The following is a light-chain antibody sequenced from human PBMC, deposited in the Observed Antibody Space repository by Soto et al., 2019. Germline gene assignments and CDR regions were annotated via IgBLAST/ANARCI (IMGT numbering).Light chain of an antibody. V-gene: IGLV2-11*01. CDR3: CSFVGSFSYV. Sequence: QSALTQPRSVSGSPGQSVTISCTGTSSDVGRYDYVSWYQQHPGKAPKLIIYDVTERPAGVPDRFSGSKSGNTASLTISGLQAEDEADYSCCSFVGSFSYVFGGGTKLTVL. J-gene: IGLJ1*01. CDR1: SSDVGRYDY. CDR2: DVT.